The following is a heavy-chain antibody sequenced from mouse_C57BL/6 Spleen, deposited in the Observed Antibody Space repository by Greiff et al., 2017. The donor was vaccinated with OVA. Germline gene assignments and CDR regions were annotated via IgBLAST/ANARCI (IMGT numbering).Heavy chain of an antibody. Sequence: VQLQQPGAELVMPGASVKLSCKASGYTFTSYWMHWVKQRPGQGLEWIGEIDPSDSYTNYNQKFKGKSTLTVDKSSSTAYMQLSSLTSEDSAVYYCATITTVEKWYFDVWGTGTTVTVSS. CDR2: IDPSDSYT. J-gene: IGHJ1*03. D-gene: IGHD1-1*01. CDR1: GYTFTSYW. V-gene: IGHV1-69*01. CDR3: ATITTVEKWYFDV.